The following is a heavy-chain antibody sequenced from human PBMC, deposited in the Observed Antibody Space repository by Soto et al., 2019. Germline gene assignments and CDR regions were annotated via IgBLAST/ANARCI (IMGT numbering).Heavy chain of an antibody. CDR2: IIPIFGTA. D-gene: IGHD3-22*01. CDR1: GGTFSSYA. CDR3: AALRYYYDSSGYYGPYYFDY. Sequence: SVKVSCKASGGTFSSYAISWVRQAPGQGLEWMGGIIPIFGTANYAQKFQGRVTITADESTSTAYMELSSLRSEDTAVYYCAALRYYYDSSGYYGPYYFDYWGQGTLVTVSS. V-gene: IGHV1-69*13. J-gene: IGHJ4*02.